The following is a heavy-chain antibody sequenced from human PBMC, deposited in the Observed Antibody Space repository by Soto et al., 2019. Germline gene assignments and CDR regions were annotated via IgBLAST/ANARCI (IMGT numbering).Heavy chain of an antibody. CDR1: GGSINSGGYC. Sequence: QVQLQESGPGLVKPSQTLSLTCTVSGGSINSGGYCWSWIRQHPGKGLDWIGCISYGGSTSYNPSLQSRFTISVDTSKIQFPLKLTSVTAADTAVYYCSRGILVWGQGALITVSS. V-gene: IGHV4-31*03. D-gene: IGHD5-18*01. CDR2: ISYGGST. CDR3: SRGILV. J-gene: IGHJ4*02.